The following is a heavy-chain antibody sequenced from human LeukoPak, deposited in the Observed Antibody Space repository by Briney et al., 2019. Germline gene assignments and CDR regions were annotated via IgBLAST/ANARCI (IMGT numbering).Heavy chain of an antibody. J-gene: IGHJ5*02. CDR1: GFTFSDYY. V-gene: IGHV3-11*04. Sequence: KSGGSLRLSCAASGFTFSDYYMSWIRQAPGKGLEWVSYISSSGSTIYYADSVKGRFTISRDNAKNSLYLQMNSLRAEDTAVYYCARGGTLWWRNPWDWFDPWGQGTLVTASS. CDR2: ISSSGSTI. CDR3: ARGGTLWWRNPWDWFDP. D-gene: IGHD2-21*01.